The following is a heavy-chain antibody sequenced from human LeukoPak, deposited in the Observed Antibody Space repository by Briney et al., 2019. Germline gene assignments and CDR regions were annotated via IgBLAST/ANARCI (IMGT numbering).Heavy chain of an antibody. V-gene: IGHV4-34*01. J-gene: IGHJ4*02. CDR1: GGPFSDYY. CDR3: ARGEGARDGYNYEGPFYFDY. D-gene: IGHD5-24*01. Sequence: SETLSLTCAVYGGPFSDYYWSWIRQPPGKGLEWIGRINHSGSTNYSPSLKSRATISVDTSKSQFSLKLNSMTAADTAVYYCARGEGARDGYNYEGPFYFDYWGQGTLVTVSP. CDR2: INHSGST.